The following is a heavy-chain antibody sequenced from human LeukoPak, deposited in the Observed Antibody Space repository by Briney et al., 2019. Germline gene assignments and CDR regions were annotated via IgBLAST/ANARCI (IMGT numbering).Heavy chain of an antibody. CDR3: AWTKPAGPAFDI. V-gene: IGHV4-59*01. CDR1: GGSISSYY. CDR2: IYYSGST. D-gene: IGHD3/OR15-3a*01. J-gene: IGHJ3*02. Sequence: PSETLSLTCTVSGGSISSYYWSWIRQPPGKGLEWIGYIYYSGSTNYNPSLKSRVTISVDTSKNQFSLKLSSVTAADTAVYYCAWTKPAGPAFDIWGQGTMVTVSS.